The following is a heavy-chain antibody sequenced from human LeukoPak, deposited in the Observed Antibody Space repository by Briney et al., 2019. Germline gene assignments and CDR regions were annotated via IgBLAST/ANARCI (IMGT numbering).Heavy chain of an antibody. J-gene: IGHJ4*02. CDR1: GFTFKTSG. Sequence: GGSLSLSCAASGFTFKTSGMNWVRQAPGKGLEWVSSISSISSYIYYAASVKGRFTISRDNAKNSLYLQMNILRAEDTAVYYCASAKPLGPVDYWGQGTLVTVSS. CDR3: ASAKPLGPVDY. CDR2: ISSISSYI. V-gene: IGHV3-21*01. D-gene: IGHD1-14*01.